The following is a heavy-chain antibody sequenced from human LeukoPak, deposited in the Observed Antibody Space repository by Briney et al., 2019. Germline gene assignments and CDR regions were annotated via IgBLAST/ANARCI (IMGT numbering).Heavy chain of an antibody. CDR2: IYYSGST. V-gene: IGHV4-39*07. J-gene: IGHJ4*02. CDR3: ARLYDSGSYPLDY. CDR1: GGSISSSSYY. D-gene: IGHD3-10*01. Sequence: SETLSLTCTVSGGSISSSSYYWGWIRQPPGKGLEWIGSIYYSGSTYYNPSLKSRVTISVDTPKNQFSMKLTSVTAADTAVYYCARLYDSGSYPLDYWGQGILVTVSS.